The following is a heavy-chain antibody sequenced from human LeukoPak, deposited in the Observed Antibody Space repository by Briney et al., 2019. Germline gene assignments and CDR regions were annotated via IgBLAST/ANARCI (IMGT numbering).Heavy chain of an antibody. D-gene: IGHD6-13*01. CDR2: IRYDGSNK. J-gene: IGHJ4*02. V-gene: IGHV3-30*02. Sequence: GGSLRLSCAATGFTFSSYGMHWVRQAPGKGLEWVAFIRYDGSNKYYADSVKGRFTISRDNSKNTLYLQMNSLRAGDTAVYYCAKDGGFYSSSWYPDWGQGTLVTVSS. CDR3: AKDGGFYSSSWYPD. CDR1: GFTFSSYG.